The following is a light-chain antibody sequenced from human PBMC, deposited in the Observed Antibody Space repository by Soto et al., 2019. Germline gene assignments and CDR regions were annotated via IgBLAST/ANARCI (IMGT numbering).Light chain of an antibody. Sequence: ILMTHSPGALSVSPGERATGSCRASQSVNTNLAWYQQKPGQAPKLLIYAASTRATDIPGRFSGSGSGKELTITIDRLQSEDFAIYYCNQSSNCNHKFGQGT. V-gene: IGKV3-15*01. CDR1: QSVNTN. CDR2: AAS. CDR3: NQSSNCNHK. J-gene: IGKJ1*01.